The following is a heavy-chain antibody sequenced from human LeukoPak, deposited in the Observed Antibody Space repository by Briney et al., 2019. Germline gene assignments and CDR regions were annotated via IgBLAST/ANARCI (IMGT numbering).Heavy chain of an antibody. D-gene: IGHD6-13*01. CDR1: GYSVSSNSSA. J-gene: IGHJ6*02. Sequence: SQTLSLTCAFSGYSVSSNSSAWNWIRQSPSRGLEWLGSTYYKSKWYNDYAVSVKSRITINPDTSKNQFSLQLNSVTPEDTAVYYCARARWYQDEYYYYGMDVWGQGTTVTVSS. CDR3: ARARWYQDEYYYYGMDV. V-gene: IGHV6-1*01. CDR2: TYYKSKWYN.